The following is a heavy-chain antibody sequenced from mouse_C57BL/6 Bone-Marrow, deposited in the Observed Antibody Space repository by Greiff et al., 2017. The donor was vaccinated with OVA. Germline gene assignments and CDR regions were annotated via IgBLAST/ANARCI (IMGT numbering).Heavy chain of an antibody. Sequence: VKVVESGPGLVQPSQSLSITCTVSGFSLTSYGVHWVRQSPGKGLEWLGVIWRGGSTDYNAAFMSRLSITKDNSKSQVFFKMNSLQADDTAIYYCAKEATLDYFDYWGQGTTLTVSS. J-gene: IGHJ2*01. V-gene: IGHV2-5*01. D-gene: IGHD3-2*02. CDR1: GFSLTSYG. CDR3: AKEATLDYFDY. CDR2: IWRGGST.